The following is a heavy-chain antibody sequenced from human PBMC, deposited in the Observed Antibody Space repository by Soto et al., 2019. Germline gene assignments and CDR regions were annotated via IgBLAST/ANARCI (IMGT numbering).Heavy chain of an antibody. CDR3: ARDPGRDSPIDY. CDR1: GFTLSDYG. D-gene: IGHD3-22*01. CDR2: IWHDGGAK. J-gene: IGHJ4*02. V-gene: IGHV3-33*01. Sequence: QVQLVESGGGVVQPGRSLRLSCTASGFTLSDYGMHWVRQAPGKGLEWVAVIWHDGGAKYYAESVTGRITISRDNSKNTVHLQIDSLGAEDTALYYCARDPGRDSPIDYWGQGNLVTVSS.